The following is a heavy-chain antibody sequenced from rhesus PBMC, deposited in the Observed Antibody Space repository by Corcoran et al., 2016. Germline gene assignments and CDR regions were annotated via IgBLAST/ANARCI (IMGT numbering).Heavy chain of an antibody. D-gene: IGHD6-25*01. CDR1: RCIFSNIE. CDR3: ARAGSFWDLYDY. V-gene: IGHV3S23*01. CDR2: IGVDGSYQ. Sequence: EGQLAESGGCLVHPWGSLRHSCAASRCIFSNIELHWVCPAAGSRGESMSFIGVDGSYQLYADSVEGRFTVSRDNAKNSLYLEMNSLRADDTAVYYCARAGSFWDLYDYWGQGVQVIVSS. J-gene: IGHJ4*01.